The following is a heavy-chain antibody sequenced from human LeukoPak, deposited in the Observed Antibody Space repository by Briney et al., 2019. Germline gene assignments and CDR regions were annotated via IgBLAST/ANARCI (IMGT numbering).Heavy chain of an antibody. Sequence: SETLSLTCTVSGGSISSTGYYWGWIRQPPGKGLEWIGSISYSGSTYYNPSLKSGVTISVDTSKNQFSLKLGSVTAADTAVYYCAAYYYDSSGYLGCGQGTLVTVSS. CDR2: ISYSGST. D-gene: IGHD3-22*01. CDR3: AAYYYDSSGYLG. CDR1: GGSISSTGYY. V-gene: IGHV4-39*01. J-gene: IGHJ4*02.